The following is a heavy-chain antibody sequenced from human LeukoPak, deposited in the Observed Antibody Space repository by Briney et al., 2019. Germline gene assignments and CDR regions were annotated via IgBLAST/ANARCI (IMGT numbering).Heavy chain of an antibody. D-gene: IGHD5-24*01. J-gene: IGHJ4*02. CDR2: FDPEDGET. CDR1: GYTLTELS. V-gene: IGHV1-24*01. CDR3: AREKMPRHDGLDY. Sequence: ASVKVSCKVSGYTLTELSMHWVRQAPGKGLEWMGGFDPEDGETIYAQKFQGRVTITADESTSTAYMELSSLRSEDTAVYYCAREKMPRHDGLDYWGQGTPVTVSS.